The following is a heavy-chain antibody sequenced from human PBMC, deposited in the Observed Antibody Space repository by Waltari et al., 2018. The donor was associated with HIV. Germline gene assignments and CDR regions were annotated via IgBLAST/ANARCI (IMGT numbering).Heavy chain of an antibody. V-gene: IGHV3-33*01. CDR2: RWYDGENK. Sequence: QVQLVESGGGVVQPGRSLRLPCAAPGLTFSNFAMPWVRQAPGKWLEWVAVRWYDGENKYYADSVKGRFTISRDNSKNTLYLQMNSLRVEDTAVYYCARGGYYYDISGYYHYWGQGTLVTVSS. D-gene: IGHD3-22*01. CDR1: GLTFSNFA. J-gene: IGHJ4*02. CDR3: ARGGYYYDISGYYHY.